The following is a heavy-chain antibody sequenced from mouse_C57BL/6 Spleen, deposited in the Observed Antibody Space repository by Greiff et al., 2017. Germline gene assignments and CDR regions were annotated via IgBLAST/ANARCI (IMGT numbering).Heavy chain of an antibody. CDR1: GYTFTSYW. V-gene: IGHV1-55*01. D-gene: IGHD1-1*01. Sequence: VQLQQPGAELVKPGASVKMSCKASGYTFTSYWITWVKQRPGQGLEWIGDIYPGSGSTNYNEKFKSKATLTVDTSSSTAYMQLSSLTSEDSAVYYCARARITTVVESGCYFDVWGTGTTVTVAS. CDR2: IYPGSGST. CDR3: ARARITTVVESGCYFDV. J-gene: IGHJ1*03.